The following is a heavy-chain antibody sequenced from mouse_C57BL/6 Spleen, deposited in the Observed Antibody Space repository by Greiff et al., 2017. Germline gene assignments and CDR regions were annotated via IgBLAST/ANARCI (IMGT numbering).Heavy chain of an antibody. CDR2: IDPSDSYT. V-gene: IGHV1-50*01. J-gene: IGHJ2*01. CDR3: ARSADYFDY. Sequence: QVQLQQPGAELVKPGASVQLSCKASGYTFTSYWLQWVKQRPGQGLEWIGEIDPSDSYTNYNQKFKGKATLTVDTSSSTAYMQLSSLTSEDSAVYYCARSADYFDYWGQGTTLTVSS. CDR1: GYTFTSYW.